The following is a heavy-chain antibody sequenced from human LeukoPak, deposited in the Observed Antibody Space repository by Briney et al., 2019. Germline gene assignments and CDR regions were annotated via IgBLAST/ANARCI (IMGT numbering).Heavy chain of an antibody. J-gene: IGHJ4*02. D-gene: IGHD6-13*01. CDR1: GFTFSKNW. V-gene: IGHV3-74*01. CDR3: ARGTSAGGPISPFDF. Sequence: GGSLRLSCVASGFTFSKNWLHWVRPAPGKGLVWVSRIQGDGSDTNYADSVKGRFSISRDNAKNTVYLQMNSLRAEDTGIYYCARGTSAGGPISPFDFWGQGTVVTVSS. CDR2: IQGDGSDT.